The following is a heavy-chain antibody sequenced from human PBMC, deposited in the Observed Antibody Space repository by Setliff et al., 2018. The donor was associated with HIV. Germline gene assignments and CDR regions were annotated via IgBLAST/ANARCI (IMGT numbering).Heavy chain of an antibody. CDR2: ISYDGSNK. V-gene: IGHV3-30*04. J-gene: IGHJ4*02. CDR3: AKDSSPSWSPFDY. D-gene: IGHD6-13*01. Sequence: GSLRLSCAASGFTFSSYAIHWVRQAPGKGLEWVALISYDGSNKYYADSVKGRFTISRDNSKNTLYLQMNSLRPEDTAVYYCAKDSSPSWSPFDYWGQGTLVTVSS. CDR1: GFTFSSYA.